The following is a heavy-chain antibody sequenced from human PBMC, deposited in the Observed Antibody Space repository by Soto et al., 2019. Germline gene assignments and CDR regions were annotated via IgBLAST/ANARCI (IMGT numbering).Heavy chain of an antibody. V-gene: IGHV1-24*01. CDR1: GGTFSSYT. CDR3: GTDQVSNWFDP. J-gene: IGHJ5*02. CDR2: FDPEDGET. Sequence: ASVKVSCKASGGTFSSYTISWVRQAPGKGLEWMGGFDPEDGETIYAQKFQGRVTMTEDTSTDTAYMELSSLRSEDTAVYYCGTDQVSNWFDPWGQGTLVTVSS.